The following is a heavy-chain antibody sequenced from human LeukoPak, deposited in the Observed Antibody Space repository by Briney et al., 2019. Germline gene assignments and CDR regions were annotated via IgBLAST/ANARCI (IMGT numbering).Heavy chain of an antibody. V-gene: IGHV4-4*07. CDR2: IYTSGST. J-gene: IGHJ6*03. CDR1: GGSISSHD. CDR3: ARGSPHNYYYYYYMDV. D-gene: IGHD1-1*01. Sequence: SETLSLTCTVSGGSISSHDWTWIRQPAGKGLEWIGRIYTSGSTNYNPSLKSRVTMSVDTSKNQFSLKLSSVTAADTAVYYCARGSPHNYYYYYYMDVWGKGTTVTISS.